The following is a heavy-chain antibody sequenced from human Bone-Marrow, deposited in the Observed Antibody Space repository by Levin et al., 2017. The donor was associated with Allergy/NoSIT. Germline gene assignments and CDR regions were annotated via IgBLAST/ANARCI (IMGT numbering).Heavy chain of an antibody. V-gene: IGHV3-7*01. CDR1: GFISSSHW. CDR3: ARGYYGDYD. CDR2: IKQGGSET. J-gene: IGHJ1*01. D-gene: IGHD4-17*01. Sequence: GGSLRLSCVASGFISSSHWMGWVRQAPGKGLQWVANIKQGGSETYYVDSVKGRFIISRDDAGRSLFLQMNSLRAEDTAVYHCARGYYGDYDWGQVTLVAVSS.